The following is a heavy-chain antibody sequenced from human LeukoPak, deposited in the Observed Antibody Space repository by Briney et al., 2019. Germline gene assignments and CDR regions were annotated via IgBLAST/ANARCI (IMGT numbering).Heavy chain of an antibody. CDR2: IYYSGST. CDR3: ARLGGYGYFDY. V-gene: IGHV4-59*01. CDR1: GGSISSYY. Sequence: PSETLSLTCTVSGGSISSYYWSWIRQPPGKGLEWIGYIYYSGSTNYNPSLKSRVTISVDTSKSQFSLKLSSVTAADTAVYYCARLGGYGYFDYWGQETLVTVSS. J-gene: IGHJ4*02. D-gene: IGHD5-12*01.